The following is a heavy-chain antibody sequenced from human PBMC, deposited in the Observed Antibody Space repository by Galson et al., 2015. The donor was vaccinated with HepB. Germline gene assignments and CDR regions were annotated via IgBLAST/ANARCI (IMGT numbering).Heavy chain of an antibody. Sequence: SVKVSCKASGYTFTSYAMHWVRQAPGQRLEWMGWINAGNGNTKYSQKFQGRVTITRDTSASTAYMELSSLRSEDTAVYYCARARVYCSSTSCYRVYWFDPWGQGTLVTVSS. J-gene: IGHJ5*02. CDR2: INAGNGNT. CDR1: GYTFTSYA. V-gene: IGHV1-3*01. D-gene: IGHD2-2*02. CDR3: ARARVYCSSTSCYRVYWFDP.